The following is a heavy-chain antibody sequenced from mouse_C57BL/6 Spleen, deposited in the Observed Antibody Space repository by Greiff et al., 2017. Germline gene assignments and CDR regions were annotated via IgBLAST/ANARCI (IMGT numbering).Heavy chain of an antibody. CDR3: ARLYYGSSDLDY. J-gene: IGHJ2*01. V-gene: IGHV1-80*01. CDR2: IYPGDGDT. CDR1: GYAFSSYW. Sequence: VQLQQSGAELVKPGASVKISCKASGYAFSSYWMNWVKQRPGKGLEWIGQIYPGDGDTNYNGKFKGKATLTADKSSSTAYMQLSSLTSEDSAVYFCARLYYGSSDLDYWGQGTTLTVSS. D-gene: IGHD1-1*01.